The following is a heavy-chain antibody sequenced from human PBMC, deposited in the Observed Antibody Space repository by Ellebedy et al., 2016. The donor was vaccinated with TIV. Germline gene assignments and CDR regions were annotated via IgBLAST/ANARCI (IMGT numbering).Heavy chain of an antibody. CDR3: ARDQMATIPY. J-gene: IGHJ4*02. CDR1: GFTFSSYG. D-gene: IGHD5-24*01. Sequence: PGGSLRLSCAASGFTFSSYGMHWVRQAPGKGLEWVAVIWYDGSNKYYADSVKGRFTISSDKSKNTLYLQRNSLRAEDTAVYDCARDQMATIPYWGQGTLVTVSS. CDR2: IWYDGSNK. V-gene: IGHV3-33*08.